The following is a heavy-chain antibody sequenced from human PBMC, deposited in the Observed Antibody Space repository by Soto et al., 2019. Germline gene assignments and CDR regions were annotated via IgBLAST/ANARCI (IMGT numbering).Heavy chain of an antibody. J-gene: IGHJ6*03. CDR1: GYSFTSYW. V-gene: IGHV5-51*01. D-gene: IGHD3-16*01. Sequence: PGESLKISCKGSGYSFTSYWIGWVRQMPGKGLEWMGIIYPGDSDTRYSPSFQGQVTISADKSISTAYLQWSSLKASDTAMYYCARLRGTIGSFYYYYYYMDVWGKGTTVTVSS. CDR3: ARLRGTIGSFYYYYYYMDV. CDR2: IYPGDSDT.